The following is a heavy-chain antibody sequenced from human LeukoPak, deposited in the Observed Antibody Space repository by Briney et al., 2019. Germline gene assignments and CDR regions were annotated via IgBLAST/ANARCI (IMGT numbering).Heavy chain of an antibody. CDR1: GGSISSYY. J-gene: IGHJ3*02. D-gene: IGHD1-26*01. V-gene: IGHV4-59*01. Sequence: SGTLSLTCTVSGGSISSYYWSWIRQPPGKGLEWIGYIYYSGSTNYNPSLKSRVTISVDTSKNQFSLKLSSVTAADTAVYYCARAVGAILERAFDIWGQGTMVTVSS. CDR2: IYYSGST. CDR3: ARAVGAILERAFDI.